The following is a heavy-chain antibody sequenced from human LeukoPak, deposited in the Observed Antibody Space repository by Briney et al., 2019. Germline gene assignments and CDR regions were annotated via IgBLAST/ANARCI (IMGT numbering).Heavy chain of an antibody. CDR1: GYTFTNYA. D-gene: IGHD3-22*01. Sequence: ASVKVSCKASGYTFTNYAMNWVRQAPGQGLEWMGWINTNTGNPTYAQGFTGRFVFSLDTSVSTAYLQISSLKAEDTAVYYCARETGYYDSSGYYYYDANYWGQGTLVTVSS. J-gene: IGHJ4*02. CDR3: ARETGYYDSSGYYYYDANY. V-gene: IGHV7-4-1*02. CDR2: INTNTGNP.